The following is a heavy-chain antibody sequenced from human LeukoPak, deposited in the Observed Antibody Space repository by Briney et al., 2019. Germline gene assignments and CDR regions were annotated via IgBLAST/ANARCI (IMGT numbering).Heavy chain of an antibody. V-gene: IGHV3-11*03. CDR2: ISSSSSYT. CDR3: ARISIGGYSGYDWDTGNNWFDP. Sequence: PGGSLRLSCAASGFTFSDYYMSWIRQAPGKGLEWVSYISSSSSYTNYADSVKGRFTISRDNAKNSLYLQMNSLRAEDTAVYYCARISIGGYSGYDWDTGNNWFDPWGQGTLVTVSS. CDR1: GFTFSDYY. J-gene: IGHJ5*02. D-gene: IGHD5-12*01.